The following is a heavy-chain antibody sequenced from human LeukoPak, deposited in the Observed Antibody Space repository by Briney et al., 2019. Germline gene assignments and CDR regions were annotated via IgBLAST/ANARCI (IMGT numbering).Heavy chain of an antibody. CDR3: AKAAGRSSLSRLDY. CDR2: ISGSGGYT. Sequence: TGGSLRLSCAASAFTFSNYTMTWVRQAPGKGLEWVSSISGSGGYTYYSDSVKGRFTISRDDSKNTLYLEMNGVRAEDTAIYYCAKAAGRSSLSRLDYWGQGTLVAVSS. J-gene: IGHJ4*02. D-gene: IGHD1-26*01. V-gene: IGHV3-23*01. CDR1: AFTFSNYT.